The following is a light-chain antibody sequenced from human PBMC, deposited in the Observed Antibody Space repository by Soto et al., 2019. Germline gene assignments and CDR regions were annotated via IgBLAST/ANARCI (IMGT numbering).Light chain of an antibody. CDR1: ISDVAGYNY. Sequence: QSALTQPRSVSGSPGQSVSISCTGTISDVAGYNYVSWYQHHPGKAPKLLISDVTKRPSWVPDRFSGSKSGNTASLTISDLPAEDEADYYCSSYAGNNNLVFGGGTKLTVL. J-gene: IGLJ2*01. V-gene: IGLV2-11*01. CDR2: DVT. CDR3: SSYAGNNNLV.